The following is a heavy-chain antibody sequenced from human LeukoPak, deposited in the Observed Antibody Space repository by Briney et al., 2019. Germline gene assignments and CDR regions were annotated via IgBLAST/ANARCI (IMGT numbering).Heavy chain of an antibody. V-gene: IGHV4-39*07. Sequence: PSETLSLTCIVSGGSISSSSYYWGWIRQPPGKGLEWIGSIYYSGSTYYNPSLKSRVTISVDTSKNRFSLKLSSVTAADTAVYYCARDGSGYSYGYWDYWGQGTLVTVSS. CDR3: ARDGSGYSYGYWDY. CDR2: IYYSGST. CDR1: GGSISSSSYY. J-gene: IGHJ4*02. D-gene: IGHD5-18*01.